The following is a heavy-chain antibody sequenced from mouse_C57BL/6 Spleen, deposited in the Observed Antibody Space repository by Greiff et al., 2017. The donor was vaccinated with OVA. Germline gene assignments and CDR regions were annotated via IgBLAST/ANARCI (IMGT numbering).Heavy chain of an antibody. J-gene: IGHJ4*01. D-gene: IGHD2-4*01. CDR1: GYSITSGYY. CDR2: ISYDGSN. V-gene: IGHV3-6*01. CDR3: ARERDYDYAMDY. Sequence: EVQVVESGPGLVKPSQSLSLTCSVTGYSITSGYYWNWIRQFPGNKLEWMGYISYDGSNNYNPSLKNRISITRDTSNNQFVLKLNSVTTEDTATYYCARERDYDYAMDYWGQGTSVTVSS.